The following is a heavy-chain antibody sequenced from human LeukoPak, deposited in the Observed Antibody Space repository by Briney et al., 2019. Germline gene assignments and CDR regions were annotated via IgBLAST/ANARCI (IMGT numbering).Heavy chain of an antibody. Sequence: ASVKASCKVSGYTLTELSMHWVRQAPGKGLEWMGGFDPEDGETIYAQKFQGRVTMTEDTSTDTAYMELSSLRSEDTAVYYCATVSTVVTATYFDYWGQGTLVTVSS. D-gene: IGHD2-21*02. CDR3: ATVSTVVTATYFDY. V-gene: IGHV1-24*01. CDR2: FDPEDGET. CDR1: GYTLTELS. J-gene: IGHJ4*02.